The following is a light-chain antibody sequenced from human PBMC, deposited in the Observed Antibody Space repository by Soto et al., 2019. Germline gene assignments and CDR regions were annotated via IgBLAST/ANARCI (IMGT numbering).Light chain of an antibody. V-gene: IGKV3-15*01. CDR1: HSVSST. CDR2: GAS. Sequence: EIVMTQSPATLSVSPGERATLSCRASHSVSSTLAWYQQKPGQAPRLLIYGASTRATGIPARFSGSGSGTEFTLSISSLQSEDSAVYYCQQRSNWPPAFGQGTRLEIK. J-gene: IGKJ5*01. CDR3: QQRSNWPPA.